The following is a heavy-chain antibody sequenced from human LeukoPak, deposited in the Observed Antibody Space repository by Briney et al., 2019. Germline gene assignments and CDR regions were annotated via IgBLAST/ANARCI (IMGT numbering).Heavy chain of an antibody. V-gene: IGHV3-53*01. J-gene: IGHJ4*02. CDR2: IYTEDNT. D-gene: IGHD3-10*01. CDR3: ARYDGKLKRHY. CDR1: GFTVSGNY. Sequence: PGGSLSLSCAASGFTVSGNYVIWVRQAPGEGLEFVSVIYTEDNTFYSDSVKGRLTISRDISKNTLYLQMNTLTSDDTAVYYCARYDGKLKRHYWGQGTLVTVSS.